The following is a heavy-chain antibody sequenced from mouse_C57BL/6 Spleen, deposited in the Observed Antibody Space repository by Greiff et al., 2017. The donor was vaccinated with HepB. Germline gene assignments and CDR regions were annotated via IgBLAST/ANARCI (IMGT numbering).Heavy chain of an antibody. Sequence: VKLQESGPELVKPGASVKISCKASGYAFSSSWMNWVKQRPGKGLEWIGRIYPGDGDTNYNGKFKGKATLTADKSSSTAYMQLSSLTSEDSAVYCCANYYGSSYDWYFDVWGTGTTVTVSS. CDR1: GYAFSSSW. CDR2: IYPGDGDT. CDR3: ANYYGSSYDWYFDV. V-gene: IGHV1-82*01. J-gene: IGHJ1*03. D-gene: IGHD1-1*01.